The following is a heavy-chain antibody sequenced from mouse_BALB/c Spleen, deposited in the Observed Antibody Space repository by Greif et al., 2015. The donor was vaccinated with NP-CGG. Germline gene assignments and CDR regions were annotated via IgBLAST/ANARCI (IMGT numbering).Heavy chain of an antibody. Sequence: LEEPGAELAKPGASVKMSCKASGYTFTSYWMHWVKQRPGQGLEWIGYINPSTGYTEYNQKFKDKATLTADKSSSTAYMQLSSLTSEDSAGYYCAIYDGYYFDYWGQGTTLTVSS. V-gene: IGHV1-7*01. CDR2: INPSTGYT. J-gene: IGHJ2*01. D-gene: IGHD2-3*01. CDR3: AIYDGYYFDY. CDR1: GYTFTSYW.